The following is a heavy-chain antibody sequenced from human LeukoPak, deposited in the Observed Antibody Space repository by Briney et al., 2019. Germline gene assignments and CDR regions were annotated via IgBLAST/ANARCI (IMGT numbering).Heavy chain of an antibody. CDR3: AKEYSHGDFPFDY. J-gene: IGHJ4*02. Sequence: GGSLRLSCAASGFTFSSYSMNWVRQAPGKGLEWVSSISSSSSYIYYADSVKGRFAISRDNAKNSLYLQMNSLRAEDTAVYYCAKEYSHGDFPFDYWGQGTLVTVSS. V-gene: IGHV3-21*04. D-gene: IGHD4-17*01. CDR1: GFTFSSYS. CDR2: ISSSSSYI.